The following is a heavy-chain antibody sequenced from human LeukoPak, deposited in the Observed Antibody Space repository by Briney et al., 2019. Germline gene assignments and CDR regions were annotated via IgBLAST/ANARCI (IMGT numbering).Heavy chain of an antibody. CDR1: GGSFSGYY. J-gene: IGHJ5*02. V-gene: IGHV4-34*01. Sequence: SETLSLTCAVYGGSFSGYYWSWIRQPPGKGLEWIGEINHSGSTNYNPSLKSRVTISVDASKNQFSLKLSSVTAADTAVYYCARGTGEFDPWGQGTLVTVSS. CDR3: ARGTGEFDP. D-gene: IGHD3-10*01. CDR2: INHSGST.